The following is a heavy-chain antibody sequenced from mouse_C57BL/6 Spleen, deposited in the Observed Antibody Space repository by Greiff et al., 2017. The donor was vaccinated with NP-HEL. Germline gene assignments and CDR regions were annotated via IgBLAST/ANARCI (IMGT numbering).Heavy chain of an antibody. V-gene: IGHV1-26*01. J-gene: IGHJ4*01. Sequence: EVKLQQSGPELVKPGASVKISCKASGYTFTDYYMNWVKQSHGKGLEWIGDINPNNGGTSYNQKFKGKATLTVNKSSSTAYMDLRSLTSEDSAVYDCARWQYGNGHAMDYWGQGTSVTVSS. D-gene: IGHD1-1*01. CDR2: INPNNGGT. CDR3: ARWQYGNGHAMDY. CDR1: GYTFTDYY.